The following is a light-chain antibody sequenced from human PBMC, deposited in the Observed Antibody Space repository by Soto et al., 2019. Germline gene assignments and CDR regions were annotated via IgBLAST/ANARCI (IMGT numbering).Light chain of an antibody. CDR2: AAS. CDR3: QQLNSYPL. J-gene: IGKJ3*01. Sequence: DIQLTQSPSFLSASVGDRVTITCRASRGISSSLARYQQKPGKAPKLLIYAASTLQSAVPPRFSDGGSETEFTLTISSLQPEDFANYYCQQLNSYPLFGPGTKVDIK. CDR1: RGISSS. V-gene: IGKV1-9*01.